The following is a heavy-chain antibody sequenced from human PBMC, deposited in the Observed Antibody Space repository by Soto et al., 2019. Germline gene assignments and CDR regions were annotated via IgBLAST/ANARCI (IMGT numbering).Heavy chain of an antibody. Sequence: VQLQESGPGLVKPSETLSLTCTVSDGSVSGYYWSWIRQPPGKGLEWIGYIYYRGNPIYSPSLDRRVNLSVDKAKNQVSLKLTSVTPAADTAVYYCARHPTIARFENGLDVWGQGTMVTVSS. J-gene: IGHJ6*02. V-gene: IGHV4-59*08. CDR2: IYYRGNP. CDR3: ARHPTIARFENGLDV. D-gene: IGHD1-1*01. CDR1: DGSVSGYY.